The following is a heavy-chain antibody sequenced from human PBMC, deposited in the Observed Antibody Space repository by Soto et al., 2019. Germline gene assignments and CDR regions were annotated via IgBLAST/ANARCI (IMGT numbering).Heavy chain of an antibody. CDR1: GYTFTGYY. V-gene: IGHV1-2*04. CDR2: INPNSGGT. Sequence: ASVKVSCKASGYTFTGYYMHWVRQAPGQGLEWMGWINPNSGGTNYAQKFQGWVTMTRDTSISKAYMELSRLRSDDTAVYYCARELYSSGWSLNPWGQGTMVTVSS. CDR3: ARELYSSGWSLNP. J-gene: IGHJ5*02. D-gene: IGHD6-19*01.